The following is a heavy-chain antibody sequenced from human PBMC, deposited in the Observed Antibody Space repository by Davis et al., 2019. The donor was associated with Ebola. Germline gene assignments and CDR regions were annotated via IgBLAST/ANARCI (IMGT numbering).Heavy chain of an antibody. Sequence: SVTVSCKASGYTFTNFGISLVRQAPGQGLEWMGWISPSNGNTNHAQKFQGRVTMTTDTSTTTAYMELRSLESDDTALYYCARGGFSGNYVQSALDYWGQGTLITVSS. CDR1: GYTFTNFG. V-gene: IGHV1-18*01. CDR3: ARGGFSGNYVQSALDY. D-gene: IGHD1-7*01. J-gene: IGHJ4*02. CDR2: ISPSNGNT.